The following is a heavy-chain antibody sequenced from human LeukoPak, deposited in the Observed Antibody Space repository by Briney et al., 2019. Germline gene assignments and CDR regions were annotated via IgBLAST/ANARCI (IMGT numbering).Heavy chain of an antibody. CDR3: ARDQYYYGSGSYGLDY. Sequence: PSETLSLTCNVSGDSINSYYWSWIRQPAGKGLEWIGRIYSSGRTDYNPSLKSRVTMSVDTSKNQFSLKLSSVTAADTAVYYCARDQYYYGSGSYGLDYWGQGTLVTVSS. J-gene: IGHJ4*02. CDR1: GDSINSYY. V-gene: IGHV4-4*07. D-gene: IGHD3-10*01. CDR2: IYSSGRT.